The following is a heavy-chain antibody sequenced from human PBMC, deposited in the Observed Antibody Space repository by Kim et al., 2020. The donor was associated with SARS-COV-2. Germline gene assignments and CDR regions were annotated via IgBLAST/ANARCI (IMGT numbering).Heavy chain of an antibody. D-gene: IGHD3-22*01. Sequence: SRKSRVTISVDTSKNQFSLKLSSVTAADTAVYYCARGDYDSSGYYGGVFDYWGQGTLVTVSS. V-gene: IGHV4-59*09. J-gene: IGHJ4*02. CDR3: ARGDYDSSGYYGGVFDY.